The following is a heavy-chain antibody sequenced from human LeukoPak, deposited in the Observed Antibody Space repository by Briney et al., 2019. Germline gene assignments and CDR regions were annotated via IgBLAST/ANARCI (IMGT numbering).Heavy chain of an antibody. Sequence: GGSLRLSCAASGFTFSSYEMNWVRQAPGKGLEWVSGISDSGGSTYYADSVKGRFTISRDNSKNMLYLQMNSLRAEDTAVYYCAKVSESNYDFLTGYYTPYYFDYWGQGTLVTVSS. CDR1: GFTFSSYE. CDR2: ISDSGGST. D-gene: IGHD3-9*01. CDR3: AKVSESNYDFLTGYYTPYYFDY. V-gene: IGHV3-23*01. J-gene: IGHJ4*02.